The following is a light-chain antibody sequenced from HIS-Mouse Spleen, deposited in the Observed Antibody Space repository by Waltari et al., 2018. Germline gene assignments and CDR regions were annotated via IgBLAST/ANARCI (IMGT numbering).Light chain of an antibody. J-gene: IGLJ2*01. CDR3: HSYDSSLSGV. Sequence: QRVTISCTGSSSNIGAGYDVHWYQQLPGTAPKLLIYGNSNRPSGVPDRFSGSKSGTSASLAITGLQAEDEADYYCHSYDSSLSGVFGGGTKLTVL. V-gene: IGLV1-40*01. CDR1: SSNIGAGYD. CDR2: GNS.